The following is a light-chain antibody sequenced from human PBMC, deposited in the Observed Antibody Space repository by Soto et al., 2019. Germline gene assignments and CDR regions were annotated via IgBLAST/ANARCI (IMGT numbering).Light chain of an antibody. CDR2: EVS. V-gene: IGLV2-8*01. J-gene: IGLJ1*01. Sequence: QSVLTQRASMSGSPGQSVTISCTGTSSDVAGYNYVSWYQQHPGKAPKLMIYEVSKRPSGVPDRFSGSKSGTSASLAISGLQSADEADYYCAAWDDSLNGRDLFGNGTKLTV. CDR3: AAWDDSLNGRDL. CDR1: SSDVAGYNY.